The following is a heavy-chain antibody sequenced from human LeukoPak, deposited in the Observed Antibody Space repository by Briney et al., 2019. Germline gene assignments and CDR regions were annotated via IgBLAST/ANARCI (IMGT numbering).Heavy chain of an antibody. Sequence: GGSLRLSCAASGFTFRNYAMYWVRQAPGKGREWVAFTNYDGSDRCYADSVKGRFTVSRDNPKNTLYLQMNSLRTEDTAVYYCAKDLPDRYSLEYWGQGTMVTVPS. CDR1: GFTFRNYA. CDR3: AKDLPDRYSLEY. J-gene: IGHJ4*02. D-gene: IGHD2-15*01. V-gene: IGHV3-30*02. CDR2: TNYDGSDR.